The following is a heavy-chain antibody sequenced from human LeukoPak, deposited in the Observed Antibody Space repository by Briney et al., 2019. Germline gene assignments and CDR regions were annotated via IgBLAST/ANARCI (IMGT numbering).Heavy chain of an antibody. Sequence: NPLETLSLTCTVSGGSISSYYWSWIRQPPGKGLEWIGYIYYSGSTNYNPSLKSRVTISVDTSKNQFSLKLSSVTAADTAVYYCASLQYYYDSSGYYGMDVWGQGTTVTVSS. D-gene: IGHD3-22*01. CDR2: IYYSGST. CDR1: GGSISSYY. V-gene: IGHV4-59*01. J-gene: IGHJ6*02. CDR3: ASLQYYYDSSGYYGMDV.